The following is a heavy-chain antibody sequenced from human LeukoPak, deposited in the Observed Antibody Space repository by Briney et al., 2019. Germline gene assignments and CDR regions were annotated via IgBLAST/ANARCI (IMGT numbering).Heavy chain of an antibody. V-gene: IGHV1-69*04. CDR3: ARGVRDSSGREYFQH. D-gene: IGHD3-22*01. J-gene: IGHJ1*01. CDR1: GGTFSSYA. Sequence: ASVKVSCKASGGTFSSYAISWVRQAPGQGLEWMGRIIPILGIANYAQKFQGRVTMTRNTSINTAYMELTSLRSEDTAVFYCARGVRDSSGREYFQHWGQGTVVTVSS. CDR2: IIPILGIA.